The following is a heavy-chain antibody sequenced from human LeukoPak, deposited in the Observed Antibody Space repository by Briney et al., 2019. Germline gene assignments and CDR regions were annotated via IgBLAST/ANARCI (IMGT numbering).Heavy chain of an antibody. Sequence: GGSLRLSCAASGFTFSSYEMNWVRQAPGKGLEWVSSISSTGATIYYADSVKGRFTISRDNANSSLYLQMNGLRAEDTAVYYCAREGDGWGSYSVYYYFAFDVWGQGTTVTVSS. CDR1: GFTFSSYE. CDR2: ISSTGATI. D-gene: IGHD3-10*01. V-gene: IGHV3-48*03. CDR3: AREGDGWGSYSVYYYFAFDV. J-gene: IGHJ6*02.